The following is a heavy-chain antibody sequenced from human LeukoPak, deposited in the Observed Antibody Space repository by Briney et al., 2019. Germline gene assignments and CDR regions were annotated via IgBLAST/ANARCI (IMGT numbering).Heavy chain of an antibody. CDR3: VVVSYYYDTSGYVDS. J-gene: IGHJ4*02. D-gene: IGHD3-22*01. Sequence: PGGSLRLSCAASGFTFRSFWMHWVRQGPGKGLGWVSYISTDGGSTNYADSVKGRFAVSRDNAKNTLYLQMNSLRAEDTAVYYCVVVSYYYDTSGYVDSWGQGTLVTVSS. CDR1: GFTFRSFW. V-gene: IGHV3-74*01. CDR2: ISTDGGST.